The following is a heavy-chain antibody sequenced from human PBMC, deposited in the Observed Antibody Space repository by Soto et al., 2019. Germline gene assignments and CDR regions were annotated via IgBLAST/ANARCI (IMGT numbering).Heavy chain of an antibody. CDR3: ARGRGYSLIPVVDDAVDV. J-gene: IGHJ3*01. V-gene: IGHV1-18*04. D-gene: IGHD5-12*01. CDR1: GYSFTGYG. CDR2: ITTYNGDT. Sequence: ASVKVSCKASGYSFTGYGINWVRQAPGQGLQWLGRITTYNGDTNYAQNFQGRVTMTTDTSTSTTYMELRSPRSDDTAVYFCARGRGYSLIPVVDDAVDVWGQGTLVTVS.